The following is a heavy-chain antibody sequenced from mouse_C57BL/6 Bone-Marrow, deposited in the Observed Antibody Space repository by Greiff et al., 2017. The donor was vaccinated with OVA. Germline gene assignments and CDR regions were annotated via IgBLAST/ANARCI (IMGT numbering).Heavy chain of an antibody. J-gene: IGHJ1*03. D-gene: IGHD2-10*02. V-gene: IGHV5-12*01. CDR3: ARHGSIWYFDV. CDR1: GFTFSDYY. Sequence: EVKLVESGGGLVQPGGSLKLSCAASGFTFSDYYMYWVRQTPEKRLEWVAYISNGGGSTYYPDTVKGRFTISRDNAKNTLYLQMSRLKSEDTAMYYCARHGSIWYFDVWGTGTTVTVSS. CDR2: ISNGGGST.